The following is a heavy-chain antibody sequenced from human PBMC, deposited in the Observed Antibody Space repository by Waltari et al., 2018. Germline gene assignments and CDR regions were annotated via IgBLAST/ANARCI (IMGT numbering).Heavy chain of an antibody. V-gene: IGHV4-38-2*01. CDR2: IYHSGST. CDR3: ARMVRGRLVPAFFDY. Sequence: QVQLQESGPGLVKPSETLSLTCAVSGYSISSGYYWGWIRPPPGKGLEWIGSIYHSGSTYYNPSLKSRVTISVDTSKNQFSLKLSSVTAADTAVYYCARMVRGRLVPAFFDYWGQGTLVTVSS. CDR1: GYSISSGYY. J-gene: IGHJ4*02. D-gene: IGHD6-19*01.